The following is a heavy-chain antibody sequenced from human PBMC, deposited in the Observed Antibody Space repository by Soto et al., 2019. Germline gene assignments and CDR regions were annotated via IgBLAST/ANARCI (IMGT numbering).Heavy chain of an antibody. CDR3: AKGALFNYVWGLHTPNWFDP. V-gene: IGHV3-30*18. CDR1: GFTFSSYG. CDR2: ISYDGSNK. J-gene: IGHJ5*02. Sequence: QVQLVESGGGVVQPGRSLRLSCAASGFTFSSYGMHWVRQAPGKGLEWVAVISYDGSNKYYADSVKGRFTISRDNSKNTLYLQMNSLRAEDTAVYYCAKGALFNYVWGLHTPNWFDPWGKGTLVTVSS. D-gene: IGHD3-16*01.